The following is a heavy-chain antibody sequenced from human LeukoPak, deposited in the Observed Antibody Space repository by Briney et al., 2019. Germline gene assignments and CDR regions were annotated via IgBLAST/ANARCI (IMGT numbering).Heavy chain of an antibody. J-gene: IGHJ4*02. D-gene: IGHD5-24*01. Sequence: GGSLRLSCAASGFTFSDYSMNWVRQAPGKGLERNSYIWIDSGNTNYADAVKGRFTIYGDKAKNSLYLQMNSVGVDDTAVYYCARDYKYAFDNWGQGTLVTVSS. CDR2: IWIDSGNT. CDR3: ARDYKYAFDN. CDR1: GFTFSDYS. V-gene: IGHV3-21*05.